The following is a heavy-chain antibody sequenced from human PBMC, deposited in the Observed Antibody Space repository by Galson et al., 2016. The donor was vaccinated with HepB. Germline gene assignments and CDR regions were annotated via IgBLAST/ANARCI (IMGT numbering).Heavy chain of an antibody. CDR2: SRHKRYSYST. J-gene: IGHJ4*02. CDR1: GFTFSDHY. Sequence: SLRLSCAASGFTFSDHYIDWVRQAPGKGLEWIGRSRHKRYSYSTEYAPPGKGRFSVARDASRDSLYLQMNSLETDDTAVYYCVRVRCATEGYNPYDSWGQGTLVTVSS. CDR3: VRVRCATEGYNPYDS. D-gene: IGHD5-24*01. V-gene: IGHV3-72*01.